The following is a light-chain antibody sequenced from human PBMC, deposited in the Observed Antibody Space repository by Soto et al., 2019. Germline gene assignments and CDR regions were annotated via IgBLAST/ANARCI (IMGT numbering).Light chain of an antibody. Sequence: QAVVTQPPSASGAPGQSVTIACSGSTSNVESETVNWYQQLPGTAPKLVVFSNNRRPSAVPDRFSASKSGTSASLAISNLQPEDEADYYSVAWDANLNGWVFGGGTKLTVL. CDR2: SNN. CDR3: VAWDANLNGWV. J-gene: IGLJ3*02. V-gene: IGLV1-44*01. CDR1: TSNVESET.